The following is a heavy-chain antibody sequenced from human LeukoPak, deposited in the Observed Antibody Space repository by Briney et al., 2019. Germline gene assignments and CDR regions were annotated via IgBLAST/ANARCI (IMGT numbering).Heavy chain of an antibody. D-gene: IGHD5-18*01. CDR2: INPNSGGT. J-gene: IGHJ5*02. V-gene: IGHV1-2*02. CDR1: GYTFTGYY. Sequence: ASVKVSCKASGYTFTGYYMHWVRQAPGQGLEWMGWINPNSGGTNYAQKFQGRVTMTRDTSISTAYMELSRLRSDDTAVYYCARAFALGGAMVTSYWFDPWGQGTLVTVSS. CDR3: ARAFALGGAMVTSYWFDP.